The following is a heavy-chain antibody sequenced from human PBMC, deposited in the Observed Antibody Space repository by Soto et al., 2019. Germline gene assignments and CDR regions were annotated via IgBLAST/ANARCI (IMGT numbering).Heavy chain of an antibody. D-gene: IGHD3-9*01. CDR1: GYGFARYG. J-gene: IGHJ5*02. CDR2: ISGFNGKT. V-gene: IGHV1-18*01. CDR3: ARDRNYFGTAGANWFYL. Sequence: PEEVSCKTSGYGFARYGGSWVRQAPGQGLEWLGWISGFNGKTEYSQTLRDRVTLTRDTSTGTDYLELRRLKSDDTATYYCARDRNYFGTAGANWFYLWGQGILVT.